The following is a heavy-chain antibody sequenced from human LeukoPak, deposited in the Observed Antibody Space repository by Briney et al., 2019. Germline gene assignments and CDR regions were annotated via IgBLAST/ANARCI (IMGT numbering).Heavy chain of an antibody. D-gene: IGHD3-10*01. Sequence: GGSLRLSCAASGFTFSSYWMSWVRQAPGKGLEWVANIKQDGSEKYFVDSVKDRFTISRDNAKNSLYLQMSSLRAEDTALYYCATSSMVRGGDEYWGQGTLVTVSS. CDR2: IKQDGSEK. V-gene: IGHV3-7*01. CDR3: ATSSMVRGGDEY. CDR1: GFTFSSYW. J-gene: IGHJ4*02.